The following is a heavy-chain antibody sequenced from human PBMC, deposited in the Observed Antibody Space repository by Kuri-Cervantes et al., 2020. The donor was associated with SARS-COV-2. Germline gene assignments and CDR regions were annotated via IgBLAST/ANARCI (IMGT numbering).Heavy chain of an antibody. J-gene: IGHJ3*02. V-gene: IGHV3-23*01. CDR1: GFTFSSYA. CDR2: ISGSGGST. CDR3: AKDLVGYCSSTSCYTDDAFDI. D-gene: IGHD2-2*02. Sequence: GGSLRLSCAASGFTFSSYAMSWVRRAPGKGLEWVSAISGSGGSTYYADSVKGRFTISRDNSKNTLYLQMNSLRAEDTAVYYCAKDLVGYCSSTSCYTDDAFDIWGQGTMVTVSS.